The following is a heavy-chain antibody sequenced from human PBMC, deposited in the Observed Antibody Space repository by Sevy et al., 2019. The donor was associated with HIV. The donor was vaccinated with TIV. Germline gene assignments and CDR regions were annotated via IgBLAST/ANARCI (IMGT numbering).Heavy chain of an antibody. D-gene: IGHD2-8*01. CDR3: AREGCSRPHDY. CDR1: GFAFYGYS. J-gene: IGHJ4*02. V-gene: IGHV3-23*01. Sequence: GGSLRLSGAASGFAFYGYSMSWIRKAPGKGLEWVATLSFGCGRINYADSVKGRFTISRDNSKNSFYLQMDNLRVEDTALYYCAREGCSRPHDYWGQGTRVTVSS. CDR2: LSFGCGRI.